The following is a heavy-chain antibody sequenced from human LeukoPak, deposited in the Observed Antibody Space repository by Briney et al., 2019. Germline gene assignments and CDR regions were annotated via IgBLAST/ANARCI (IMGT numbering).Heavy chain of an antibody. V-gene: IGHV3-21*04. Sequence: GGSLRLSCAASGFTFSRYSMNWVRQAPGKGLEWVSSISSSSYIYYADSVKGRFTISRDNAKNSLYLQMNSLRTEDTAVYYCAKDTPFGESPPYHYYGMDVWGQGTTVSVSS. CDR2: ISSSSYI. D-gene: IGHD3-10*01. CDR3: AKDTPFGESPPYHYYGMDV. CDR1: GFTFSRYS. J-gene: IGHJ6*02.